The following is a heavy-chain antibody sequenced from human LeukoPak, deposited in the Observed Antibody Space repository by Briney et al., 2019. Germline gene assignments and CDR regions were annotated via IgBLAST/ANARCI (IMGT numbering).Heavy chain of an antibody. J-gene: IGHJ4*02. Sequence: GGSLRLSCAASGFTFSTYSLNWVRQAPGKGLEWVSSISSSSSYIYYADSVKGRLTISRDNAKNSLYLQMNSLRAEDTAVYYCARDLGILYSYDTSGSSYFDYWGQGTLVTVSS. CDR2: ISSSSSYI. CDR3: ARDLGILYSYDTSGSSYFDY. D-gene: IGHD3-22*01. V-gene: IGHV3-21*01. CDR1: GFTFSTYS.